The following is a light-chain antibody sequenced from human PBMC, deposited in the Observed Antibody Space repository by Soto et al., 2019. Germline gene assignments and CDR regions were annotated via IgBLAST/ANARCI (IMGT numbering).Light chain of an antibody. J-gene: IGKJ2*01. CDR1: QSVDSSK. V-gene: IGKV3-20*01. CDR2: AAS. Sequence: EIVLTQSPATLSLSPGERATLSCRASQSVDSSKLAWYQQKPGQAPRLLIYAASTRATGIPDRFSGSGSGTDFTLSISSLQPEDFAVYYCQQYRGSPSYTFGQGTKVEIK. CDR3: QQYRGSPSYT.